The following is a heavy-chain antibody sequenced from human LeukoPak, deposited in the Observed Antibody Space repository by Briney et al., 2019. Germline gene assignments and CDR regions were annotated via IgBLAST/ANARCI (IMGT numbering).Heavy chain of an antibody. Sequence: GGSLRLSCTASGFTFSSYARHWVRQAPGKGLECIGCIDCNGGSTYYANSVRRTFSISRDNSKKTLYLQMGSLRGEDMAVYYCARAPSIAISGVIYFDFWGQGTPVTVSS. V-gene: IGHV3-64*01. CDR3: ARAPSIAISGVIYFDF. J-gene: IGHJ4*02. CDR2: IDCNGGST. CDR1: GFTFSSYA. D-gene: IGHD3-3*01.